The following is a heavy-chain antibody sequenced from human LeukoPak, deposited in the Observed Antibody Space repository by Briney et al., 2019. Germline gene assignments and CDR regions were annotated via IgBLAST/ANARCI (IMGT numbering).Heavy chain of an antibody. Sequence: GGSLRLSCVVSGFTFSSYWMSWVRQAPGRGLEWVANIKHDGSEKYYVDSAKGRFTISRDNAKNSLYLQMNSLRAEDTAVYYCARENRWTHFDYWGQGTLVTVSS. J-gene: IGHJ4*02. CDR1: GFTFSSYW. CDR3: ARENRWTHFDY. V-gene: IGHV3-7*04. CDR2: IKHDGSEK. D-gene: IGHD2-15*01.